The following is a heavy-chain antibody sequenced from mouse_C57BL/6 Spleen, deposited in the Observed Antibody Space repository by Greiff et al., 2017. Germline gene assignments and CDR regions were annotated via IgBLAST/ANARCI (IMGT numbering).Heavy chain of an antibody. J-gene: IGHJ1*03. D-gene: IGHD2-4*01. CDR2: IDPSDSYT. V-gene: IGHV1-50*01. CDR3: ARRGLRYWYFDV. Sequence: VQLQQPGAELVKPGASVKLSCKASGYTFTSYWMQWVKQRPGQGLEWIGEIDPSDSYTNYNQKFKGKATLTVDTSSSTAYMQLSSLTSEDSAVYYCARRGLRYWYFDVWGTGTTVTVSS. CDR1: GYTFTSYW.